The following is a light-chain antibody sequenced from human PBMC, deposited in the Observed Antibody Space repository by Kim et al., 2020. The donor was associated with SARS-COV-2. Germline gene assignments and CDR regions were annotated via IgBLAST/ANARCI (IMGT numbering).Light chain of an antibody. CDR3: QSYNRDNVL. Sequence: GKTVTNSCTRSSGSIDDNYGQWYQQRPGGVPTTVIYEDDQRPSGVSDRFSGSIDNSSNSASLTISGLRTEDEADYYCQSYNRDNVLFGGGTQLTVL. J-gene: IGLJ2*01. CDR2: EDD. V-gene: IGLV6-57*03. CDR1: SGSIDDNY.